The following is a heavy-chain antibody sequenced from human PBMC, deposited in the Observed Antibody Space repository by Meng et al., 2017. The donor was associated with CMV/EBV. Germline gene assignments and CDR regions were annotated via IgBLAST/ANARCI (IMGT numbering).Heavy chain of an antibody. CDR3: ARQGELYYYYGMDV. V-gene: IGHV4-39*01. J-gene: IGHJ6*02. CDR2: IYYNGST. CDR1: GGSISSSSYY. Sequence: GSLRLSCTVSGGSISSSSYYWGWIRQPPGKGLEWIGSIYYNGSTYYNPSLKSRVTISVDTSKNQFSLKLSSVTAADTAVYYCARQGELYYYYGMDVWGQGTTVTVSS. D-gene: IGHD1-7*01.